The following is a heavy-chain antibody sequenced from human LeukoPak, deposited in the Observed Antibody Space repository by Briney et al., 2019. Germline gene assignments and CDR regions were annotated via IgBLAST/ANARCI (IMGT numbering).Heavy chain of an antibody. Sequence: GGSLRLSCAASGFTFSHYNMNWVRQAPGMGLEWVASISSGSYYIYYADSVKGRFTISRDNGKNSLFLQMSSLRAEDTAVYYCARAGENSGYYYYPDYWGQGALVTVSS. CDR2: ISSGSYYI. V-gene: IGHV3-21*06. CDR1: GFTFSHYN. CDR3: ARAGENSGYYYYPDY. D-gene: IGHD3-22*01. J-gene: IGHJ4*02.